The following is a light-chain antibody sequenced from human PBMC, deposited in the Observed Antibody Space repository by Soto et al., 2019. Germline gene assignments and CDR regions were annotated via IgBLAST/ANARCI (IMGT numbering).Light chain of an antibody. CDR1: SSDVGAYNY. V-gene: IGLV2-14*01. CDR2: EVS. Sequence: QSALTQPASVSGSPGQSITISCTGTSSDVGAYNYVSWYQQHPGKAPKLMIFEVSDRPSGVSNRFSGSKSGNTASLTISGLQAEGGADYYCSSYTSSNTLVFGGGTKLTVL. CDR3: SSYTSSNTLV. J-gene: IGLJ2*01.